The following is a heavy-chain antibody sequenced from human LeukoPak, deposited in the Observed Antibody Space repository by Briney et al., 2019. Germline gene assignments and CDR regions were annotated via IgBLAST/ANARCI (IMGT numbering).Heavy chain of an antibody. CDR2: ISSSSSYI. J-gene: IGHJ4*02. Sequence: GGSLRLSCAASGFTFSSYSMNWVRQAPGKGLEWVSSISSSSSYIYYADSVKGRFTISRDNVKNSLYLQMNSLRAEDTAVYYCASGDSSGYYTACDYWGQGTLVTVSS. CDR3: ASGDSSGYYTACDY. V-gene: IGHV3-21*01. D-gene: IGHD3-22*01. CDR1: GFTFSSYS.